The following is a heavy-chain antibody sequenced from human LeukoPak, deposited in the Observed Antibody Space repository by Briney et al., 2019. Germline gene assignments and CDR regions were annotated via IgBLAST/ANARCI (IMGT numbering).Heavy chain of an antibody. Sequence: PSETLSLTCSVSGASISSSDYYWSWIRQPPGKGLEWIGYIYYSGGTNYNPSLKSRVTISVDTSKNQFSLKLSSVTAADTAVYYCARVSLGLRLEQAKYYYYMDVWGKGTTVTISS. D-gene: IGHD1/OR15-1a*01. V-gene: IGHV4-61*08. CDR1: GASISSSDYY. CDR2: IYYSGGT. CDR3: ARVSLGLRLEQAKYYYYMDV. J-gene: IGHJ6*03.